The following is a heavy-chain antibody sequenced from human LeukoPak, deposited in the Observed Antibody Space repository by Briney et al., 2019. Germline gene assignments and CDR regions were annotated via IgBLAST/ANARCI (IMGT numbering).Heavy chain of an antibody. CDR2: FSYSGST. Sequence: PSETLSLTCSVSGVSISTYYWIWIRQPPAKGLEWMGFFSYSGSTKYNPSLKSRVTMSVDTSKNQFSLKLNSVTAADTAVYYCARMYSGTPYYFDYWGQGTLVTVSS. J-gene: IGHJ4*02. CDR3: ARMYSGTPYYFDY. V-gene: IGHV4-59*01. CDR1: GVSISTYY. D-gene: IGHD1-26*01.